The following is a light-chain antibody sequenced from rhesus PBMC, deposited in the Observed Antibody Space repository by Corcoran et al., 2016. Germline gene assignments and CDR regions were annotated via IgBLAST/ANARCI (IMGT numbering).Light chain of an antibody. CDR1: QSVGSY. V-gene: IGKV3-24*04. J-gene: IGKJ2*01. CDR2: GAS. Sequence: ETVVTQSPATLALSPGERATLSCRASQSVGSYLAWYQQKPGQAPRLLIYGASSRATGIPDRFSASGSVTDCTLPISSLEPEVVVVYHCQQYNDLLIFGQGTKVGIK. CDR3: QQYNDLLI.